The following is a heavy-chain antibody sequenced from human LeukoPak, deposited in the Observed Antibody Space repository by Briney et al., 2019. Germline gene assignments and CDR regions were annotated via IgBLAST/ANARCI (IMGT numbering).Heavy chain of an antibody. CDR2: INSDGSIT. J-gene: IGHJ4*02. CDR3: ARGPRYGSSGWSRSGFYYFDT. V-gene: IGHV3-74*01. Sequence: SGGSLRLSCAASGFTFSTNWMHWVRHAPGKGLVWVLRINSDGSITNYADSVKGRFTISRDNARNTLYLQMNSLRDEGTAVYYCARGPRYGSSGWSRSGFYYFDTWGQGALVTVSS. CDR1: GFTFSTNW. D-gene: IGHD6-19*01.